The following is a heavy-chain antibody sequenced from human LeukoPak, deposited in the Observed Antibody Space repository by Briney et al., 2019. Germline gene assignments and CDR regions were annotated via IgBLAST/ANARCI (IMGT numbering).Heavy chain of an antibody. V-gene: IGHV1-58*01. J-gene: IGHJ4*02. CDR2: IVVGSNKA. CDR1: GFTFSSSA. Sequence: SVKVSCTASGFTFSSSAVQWVRQARGQHLEWMGWIVVGSNKAKYAQKFQERVTITRDTSTNTAYLELSSLRSEDTAVYFCAANDRYSGSYAYWGQGTLVTVSS. CDR3: AANDRYSGSYAY. D-gene: IGHD1-26*01.